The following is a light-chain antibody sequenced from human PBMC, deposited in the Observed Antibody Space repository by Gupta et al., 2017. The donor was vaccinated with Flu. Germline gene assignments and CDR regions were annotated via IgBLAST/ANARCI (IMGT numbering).Light chain of an antibody. CDR1: QVIGGW. J-gene: IGKJ3*01. V-gene: IGKV1-12*01. CDR2: STS. CDR3: QQAKTFPVT. Sequence: PSSVSASVGDTVIITGRASQVIGGWITWYQHRPGKAPRMLVYSTSLRKSGVASRFRGSGSATHFTLTISDLQPDDFAAYYCQQAKTFPVTFGRGTK.